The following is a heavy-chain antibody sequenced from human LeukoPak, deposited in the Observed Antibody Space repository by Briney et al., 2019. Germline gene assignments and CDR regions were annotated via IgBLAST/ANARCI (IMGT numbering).Heavy chain of an antibody. V-gene: IGHV3-7*01. CDR2: IKQDGSEK. J-gene: IGHJ6*02. Sequence: PGGSLRLSCAASGFTFSSYWMSWVRQAPGKGLERVANIKQDGSEKYYVDSVKGRFTISRDNAKNSLYLQMNSLRAEDTAVYYCAGPYYVNYYGMDVWGQGTTVTVSS. CDR1: GFTFSSYW. D-gene: IGHD3-22*01. CDR3: AGPYYVNYYGMDV.